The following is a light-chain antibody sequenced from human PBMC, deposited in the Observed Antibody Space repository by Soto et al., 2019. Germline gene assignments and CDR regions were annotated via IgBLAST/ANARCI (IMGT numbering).Light chain of an antibody. V-gene: IGKV1-39*01. J-gene: IGKJ1*01. CDR1: QTIKNY. CDR3: QQSYSTFWT. Sequence: DNPMTQSPSSLSASVGDRVTITFRTIQTIKNYLNWYQKKTGKAPNLLIYTASTLQSGVPSRFRGSGSRTDFTLTISSLQPEDFATYYCQQSYSTFWTFGQGTKGDIK. CDR2: TAS.